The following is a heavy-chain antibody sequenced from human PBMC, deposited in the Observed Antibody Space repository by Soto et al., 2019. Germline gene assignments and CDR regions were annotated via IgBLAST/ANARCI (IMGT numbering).Heavy chain of an antibody. CDR3: ARGGTTVFESSQYYNGMDV. J-gene: IGHJ6*04. D-gene: IGHD4-4*01. CDR2: IIPIFGTA. Sequence: GASVKVSCKASGGTFSSYAISWVRQAPGQGLEWMGGIIPIFGTANYAQKFQGRVTITADESTSTAYMELSSLRSEDTAVYYCARGGTTVFESSQYYNGMDVWGKGTTVTVSS. CDR1: GGTFSSYA. V-gene: IGHV1-69*13.